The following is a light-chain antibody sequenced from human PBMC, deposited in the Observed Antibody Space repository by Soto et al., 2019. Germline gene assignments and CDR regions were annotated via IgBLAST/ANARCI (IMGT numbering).Light chain of an antibody. Sequence: EIVMTQSPATLSVSPGERATLSCRASQSVSSTFAWYQQRPAQAPRLLIYDVSTRATGVPTRFSGSGSGTEFTLTISSLPSEDFAVYYCQQYHDWPLTFGGGTRVEIK. CDR3: QQYHDWPLT. V-gene: IGKV3D-15*01. CDR1: QSVSST. CDR2: DVS. J-gene: IGKJ4*01.